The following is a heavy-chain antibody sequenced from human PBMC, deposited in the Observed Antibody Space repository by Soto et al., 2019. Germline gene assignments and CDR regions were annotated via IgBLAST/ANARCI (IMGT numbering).Heavy chain of an antibody. CDR1: GYTFTSYG. J-gene: IGHJ4*02. Sequence: QVQLVQSGAEVKKPGASVKVSCKASGYTFTSYGISWLRQAPGQGLEWMGWSSAYNGNTKYAQKFQGRVTMTTDTSTSTAYMEVRSLRSDDTAVYYCARDAAAGLKDYWGQGTLVTVSS. CDR2: SSAYNGNT. CDR3: ARDAAAGLKDY. D-gene: IGHD6-13*01. V-gene: IGHV1-18*01.